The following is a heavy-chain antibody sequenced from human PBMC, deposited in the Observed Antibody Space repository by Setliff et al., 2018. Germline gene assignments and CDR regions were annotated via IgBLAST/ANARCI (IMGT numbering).Heavy chain of an antibody. D-gene: IGHD2-15*01. J-gene: IGHJ4*02. V-gene: IGHV3-21*01. CDR1: GFTFSSDG. CDR2: IDSSSTWI. Sequence: GGSLRLSCAASGFTFSSDGLNWVRQAPGQGLEWVSSIDSSSTWIYYADSVKGRFTISRDNAKNSLYLQMNSLRAEDTATYYCARTCSGSGCYAGLESWGQGTPVTVSS. CDR3: ARTCSGSGCYAGLES.